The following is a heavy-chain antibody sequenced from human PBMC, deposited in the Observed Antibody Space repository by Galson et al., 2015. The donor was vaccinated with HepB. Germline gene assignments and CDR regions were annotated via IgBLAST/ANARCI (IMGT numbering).Heavy chain of an antibody. V-gene: IGHV4-34*01. Sequence: SETLSLTCAVYGGSFSGYYWSWIRQPPGKGLEWIGEINHSGSTNYNPSLKSRVTISVDTSKNQFSLKLSSVTAADTAVYYCARQALTYYDFWSGYYPSPSGDAFDIWGQGTMVTVSS. D-gene: IGHD3-3*01. J-gene: IGHJ3*02. CDR1: GGSFSGYY. CDR2: INHSGST. CDR3: ARQALTYYDFWSGYYPSPSGDAFDI.